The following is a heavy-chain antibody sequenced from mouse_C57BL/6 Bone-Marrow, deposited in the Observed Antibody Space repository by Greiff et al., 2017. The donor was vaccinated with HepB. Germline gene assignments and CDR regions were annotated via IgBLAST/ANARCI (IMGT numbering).Heavy chain of an antibody. V-gene: IGHV1-80*01. CDR1: GYAFSSYW. CDR3: ARSWLPYYFDY. CDR2: IYPGDGDT. J-gene: IGHJ2*01. D-gene: IGHD2-2*01. Sequence: QVQLQQSGAELVKPGASVKISCKASGYAFSSYWMNWVKQRPGKGLEWIGQIYPGDGDTNYNGKFKGKATLTADKSSSTAYMQLSSLTSEDSAVYFCARSWLPYYFDYWGQGTTLTVSS.